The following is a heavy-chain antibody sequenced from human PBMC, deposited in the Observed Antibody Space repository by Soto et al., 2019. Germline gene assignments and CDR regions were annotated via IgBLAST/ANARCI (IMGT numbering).Heavy chain of an antibody. CDR1: GFTLSTYA. V-gene: IGHV3-23*01. D-gene: IGHD2-15*01. J-gene: IGHJ5*02. Sequence: GGSLGLSCAASGFTLSTYAMSWVRQAPGKGLEWVSVISGSGASTYYADSVKGRFTISRDNSENTLYLQMNSLRAEDTAIYYCARPTVVVVASKPRWLDPWGRGTLVPVSS. CDR2: ISGSGAST. CDR3: ARPTVVVVASKPRWLDP.